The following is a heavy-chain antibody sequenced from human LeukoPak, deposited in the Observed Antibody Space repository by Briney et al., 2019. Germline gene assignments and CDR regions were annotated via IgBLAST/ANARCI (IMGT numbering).Heavy chain of an antibody. CDR3: ARGQMGIVVVPAAISELHYCYYMDV. CDR1: GGSFSGYY. CDR2: INHSGST. Sequence: SETLSLTCAVYGGSFSGYYWSWIRQPPGKGLEWIGEINHSGSTNYNPSLKSRVTISVDTSKNQFSLKLSSVTAADTAVYYCARGQMGIVVVPAAISELHYCYYMDVWGKGTTVTVSS. J-gene: IGHJ6*03. D-gene: IGHD2-2*03. V-gene: IGHV4-34*01.